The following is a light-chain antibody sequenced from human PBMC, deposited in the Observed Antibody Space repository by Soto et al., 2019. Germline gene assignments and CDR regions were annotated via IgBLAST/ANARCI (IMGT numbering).Light chain of an antibody. J-gene: IGKJ4*01. CDR3: QRYNNWPLT. CDR2: GAS. Sequence: EIVMTQSPATLSVSPGERSTLSCMASQSVSSNLAWYQQKPGQAPRLLIYGASTRATGITARFSGSRSGTEFTLTINSLQSEDFAVYYCQRYNNWPLTFGGGTQVDIK. V-gene: IGKV3-15*01. CDR1: QSVSSN.